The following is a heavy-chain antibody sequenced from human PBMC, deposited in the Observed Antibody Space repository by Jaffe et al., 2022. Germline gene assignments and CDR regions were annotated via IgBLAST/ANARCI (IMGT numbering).Heavy chain of an antibody. V-gene: IGHV3-23*01. D-gene: IGHD2-15*01. CDR2: ISGSGGST. J-gene: IGHJ6*03. Sequence: EVQLLESGGGLVQPGGSLRLSCAASGFTFSSYAMSWVRQAPGKGLEWVSAISGSGGSTYYADSVKGRFTISRDNSKNTLYLQMNSLRAEDTAVYYCAKYSPGRGYCSGGSCYSGAWYYYYYMDVWGKGTTVTVSS. CDR3: AKYSPGRGYCSGGSCYSGAWYYYYYMDV. CDR1: GFTFSSYA.